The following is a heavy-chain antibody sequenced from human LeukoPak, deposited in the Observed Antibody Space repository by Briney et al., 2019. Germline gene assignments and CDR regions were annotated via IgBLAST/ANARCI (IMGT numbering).Heavy chain of an antibody. V-gene: IGHV7-4-1*02. CDR3: ARDRTLFDY. Sequence: ASVKVSCKASGYTFTSYAINWVRQAPGQGLEWMGWINTNTGNPTFAQGFTGRFVFSLDTSVSTAYMQISSLKTEDTAVYYCARDRTLFDYWGQGTLVTVSS. J-gene: IGHJ4*02. D-gene: IGHD1-7*01. CDR2: INTNTGNP. CDR1: GYTFTSYA.